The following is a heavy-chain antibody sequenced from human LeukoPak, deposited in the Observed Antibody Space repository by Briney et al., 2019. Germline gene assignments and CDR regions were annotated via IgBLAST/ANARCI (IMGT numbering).Heavy chain of an antibody. J-gene: IGHJ4*02. V-gene: IGHV5-51*01. Sequence: GESLKISCQGSGYSFTTYWIGWVRQMPGKGLECMGIIYPGDSDTRYSPSFQGQVTFSADKSITTAYLQWSSLAASDTAMYYCTRRMDYGDYDYWGQGTLVTVSS. D-gene: IGHD4-17*01. CDR3: TRRMDYGDYDY. CDR2: IYPGDSDT. CDR1: GYSFTTYW.